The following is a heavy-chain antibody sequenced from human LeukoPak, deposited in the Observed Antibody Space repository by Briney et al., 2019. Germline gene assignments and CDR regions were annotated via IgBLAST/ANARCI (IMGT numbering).Heavy chain of an antibody. D-gene: IGHD2-2*01. CDR2: IIPIFGTA. CDR3: ARNLVVPAATYYYYYYGMDV. J-gene: IGHJ6*04. CDR1: GDTFSSYA. Sequence: SVKVSCKASGDTFSSYAISWVRLAPGQGLEWMGGIIPIFGTANYAQKFQGRVTITADESTSTAYMELSSLRSEDTAVYYCARNLVVPAATYYYYYYGMDVWGKGPTVTVSS. V-gene: IGHV1-69*01.